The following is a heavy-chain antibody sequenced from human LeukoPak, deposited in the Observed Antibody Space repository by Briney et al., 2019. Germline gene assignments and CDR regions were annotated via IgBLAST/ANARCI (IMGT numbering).Heavy chain of an antibody. J-gene: IGHJ4*02. CDR2: IYGGGST. CDR1: GFTLSSNY. D-gene: IGHD6-13*01. V-gene: IGHV3-53*01. CDR3: ARDRGIAAAMDY. Sequence: GGSLRLSCAASGFTLSSNYMSWVCQARGKGLEWVSVIYGGGSTYYSDSVKGRFTISRNSSKNTLYLQMNSLRAEDTAVYYCARDRGIAAAMDYWGQGTLVTVSS.